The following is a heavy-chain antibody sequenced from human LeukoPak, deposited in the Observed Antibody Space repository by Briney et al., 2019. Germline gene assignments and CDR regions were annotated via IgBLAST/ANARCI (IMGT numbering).Heavy chain of an antibody. CDR2: ISSSSSTI. V-gene: IGHV3-48*01. CDR1: GFTFSSYE. Sequence: PGGSLRLSCAASGFTFSSYEMNWVRQAPGKGLEWVSYISSSSSTIYYADSVKGRFTISRDNAKNSLYLQMNSLRAEDTAVYYCASLVVVTATDAFDIWGQGTMVTVSS. CDR3: ASLVVVTATDAFDI. J-gene: IGHJ3*02. D-gene: IGHD2-21*02.